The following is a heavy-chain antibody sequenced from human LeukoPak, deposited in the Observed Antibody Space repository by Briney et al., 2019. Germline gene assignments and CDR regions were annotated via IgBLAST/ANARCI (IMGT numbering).Heavy chain of an antibody. CDR1: GFTFSSYG. Sequence: GGFLRLSCAASGFTFSSYGMHWVRQAPGKGLEWVAVIWYDGSNKYYADSVKGRFTISRDNSKNTLYLQMNSLRAEDTAVYYCAGGGSRRTLFDYWGQGTLVTVSS. CDR3: AGGGSRRTLFDY. J-gene: IGHJ4*02. CDR2: IWYDGSNK. V-gene: IGHV3-33*01. D-gene: IGHD1-26*01.